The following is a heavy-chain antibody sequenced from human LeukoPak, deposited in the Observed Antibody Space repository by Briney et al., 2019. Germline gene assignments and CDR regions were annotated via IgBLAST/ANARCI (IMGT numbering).Heavy chain of an antibody. J-gene: IGHJ4*02. V-gene: IGHV6-1*01. CDR2: TYYRSKWFY. Sequence: SQTLSLTCAISGDSASGNSAAWNWIRQSPSRGLEWLGRTYYRSKWFYDYALSVKSRITINPDTSKNQFSLQLNSVTPEDTAVYYCVRDGEGGLDYFYFLGRGTLVTVSS. CDR1: GDSASGNSAA. CDR3: VRDGEGGLDYFYF. D-gene: IGHD3-16*01.